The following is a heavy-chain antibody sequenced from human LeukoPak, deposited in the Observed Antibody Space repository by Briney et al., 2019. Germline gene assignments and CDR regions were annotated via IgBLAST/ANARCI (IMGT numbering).Heavy chain of an antibody. CDR1: GDTFSNYD. CDR2: IIPVFVTA. D-gene: IGHD6-13*01. J-gene: IGHJ4*02. Sequence: GSSVKVSCKASGDTFSNYDVTGVRQAHGQGLEWMGRIIPVFVTAKYAQNFQGRVTMTTDESSSTAYMELYSLRSEDTAVYYCALSAEKQLVYFDFWGQGTLVTVSS. CDR3: ALSAEKQLVYFDF. V-gene: IGHV1-69*05.